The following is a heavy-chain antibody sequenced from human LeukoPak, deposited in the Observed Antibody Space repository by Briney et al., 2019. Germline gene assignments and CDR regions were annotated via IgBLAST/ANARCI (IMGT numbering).Heavy chain of an antibody. CDR2: ISGGGGNT. V-gene: IGHV3-23*01. J-gene: IGHJ5*02. CDR1: GFTFSNYA. CDR3: AKGGRDTGGNWLVP. D-gene: IGHD2-8*02. Sequence: GGSLRLSCAASGFTFSNYAMTWVRQAPGQGLEWVSGISGGGGNTYYADSVKGRFTISRDNSKKTVHLQMSSLRAEDTAVYYCAKGGRDTGGNWLVPWGQGTLVTVSS.